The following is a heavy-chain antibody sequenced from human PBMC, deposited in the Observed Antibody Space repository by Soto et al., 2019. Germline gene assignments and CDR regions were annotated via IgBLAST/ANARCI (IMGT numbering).Heavy chain of an antibody. V-gene: IGHV1-3*01. J-gene: IGHJ4*02. CDR3: ARDLGGGPDY. CDR1: GYTFTSYA. Sequence: QVQLVQSRAEVEKPWASVTVSCTASGYTFTSYAMHWVRQALGQRREWMGWINAGNGNTKYSQKFQGRVTITRDTSASTAYMELSSLRSEDTAVYYCARDLGGGPDYWGQGTLVTVSS. CDR2: INAGNGNT.